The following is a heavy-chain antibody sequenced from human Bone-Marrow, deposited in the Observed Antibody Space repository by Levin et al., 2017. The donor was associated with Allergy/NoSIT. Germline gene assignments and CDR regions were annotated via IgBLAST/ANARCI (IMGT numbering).Heavy chain of an antibody. J-gene: IGHJ6*02. CDR2: TTYSGST. V-gene: IGHV4-59*01. CDR1: GASINNFY. CDR3: ARGGLGDRNSRSFGVYYYGMDV. D-gene: IGHD6-6*01. Sequence: SETLSLTCTVSGASINNFYCNWIRQAPGKGLEWIGYTTYSGSTNGSPSFKSRVTMSVDTSQKQFSLKLASVTSADTAVYYCARGGLGDRNSRSFGVYYYGMDVWGQGTTVTVSS.